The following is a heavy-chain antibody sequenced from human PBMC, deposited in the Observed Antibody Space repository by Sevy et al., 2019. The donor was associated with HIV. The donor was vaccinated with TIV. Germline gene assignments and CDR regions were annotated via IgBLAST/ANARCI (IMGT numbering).Heavy chain of an antibody. D-gene: IGHD5-12*01. V-gene: IGHV3-15*07. CDR3: SMEDGYNYFDY. J-gene: IGHJ4*02. CDR1: GFTLNKAW. CDR2: IKSETDGGTT. Sequence: GGSLRLSCAASGFTLNKAWRNWVRQAPGKGLEWVGRIKSETDGGTTDYAEPVKGRFSISRDDSKNTLYLQMNSLKIEDTAVYYCSMEDGYNYFDYWGQGALVTVSS.